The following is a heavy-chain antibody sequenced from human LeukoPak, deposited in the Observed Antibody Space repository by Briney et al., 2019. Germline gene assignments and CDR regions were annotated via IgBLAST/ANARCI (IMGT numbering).Heavy chain of an antibody. D-gene: IGHD5-24*01. J-gene: IGHJ5*02. Sequence: NPSETQSLTCAVHGGSCDDYYCSWIRQPPGKGLEWIGEIHPHGIFYYNSSLTSRVTISIDTSKSQFSLRLTSVTAADTAFYYCARGRDRSKAGDLWGQGSLVIVSS. CDR1: GGSCDDYY. CDR2: IHPHGIF. V-gene: IGHV4-34*01. CDR3: ARGRDRSKAGDL.